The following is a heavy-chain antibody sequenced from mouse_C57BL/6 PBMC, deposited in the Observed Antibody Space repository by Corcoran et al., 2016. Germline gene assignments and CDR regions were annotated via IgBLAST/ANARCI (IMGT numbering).Heavy chain of an antibody. D-gene: IGHD1-1*01. J-gene: IGHJ4*01. CDR2: IYPGSGNT. V-gene: IGHV1-76*01. CDR1: GYTFTDYY. Sequence: QVQLKQSGAELVRPGASVKLSCKASGYTFTDYYLNWVKQRPGQGLEWIARIYPGSGNTHYNEKFKGKATLTAEKSSSTAYMQLSSLTSEDSAVYFCASGGDYYGSSYVGCAMDYWGQGTSVTVSS. CDR3: ASGGDYYGSSYVGCAMDY.